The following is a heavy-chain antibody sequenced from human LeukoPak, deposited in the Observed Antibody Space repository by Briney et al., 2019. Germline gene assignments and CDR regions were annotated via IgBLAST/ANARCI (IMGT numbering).Heavy chain of an antibody. J-gene: IGHJ3*02. CDR1: GFTFSTYA. Sequence: GGSLRLSCAASGFTFSTYAMSWVRQAPGKGLEWVSTISASGDGTFYADSVKGRFTISRDNSKNTLYLQMNSLRAEDTAVYYCAKDYGYIVGATDIWGQGTMVTVSS. CDR3: AKDYGYIVGATDI. D-gene: IGHD1-26*01. V-gene: IGHV3-23*01. CDR2: ISASGDGT.